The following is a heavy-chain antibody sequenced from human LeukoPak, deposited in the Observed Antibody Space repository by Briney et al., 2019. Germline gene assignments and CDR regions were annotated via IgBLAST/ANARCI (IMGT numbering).Heavy chain of an antibody. CDR1: GYTFTNYD. CDR3: ARVNCISTSCRSKFLDY. J-gene: IGHJ4*01. Sequence: ASVKVSCKASGYTFTNYDINWVRQATGQGLEWMGWMNPNSANTGYAQKFQGRVTMTTNTSISTAYMELSSLRSEDTAVYYCARVNCISTSCRSKFLDYWGQGTLVTVSS. D-gene: IGHD2-2*01. V-gene: IGHV1-8*01. CDR2: MNPNSANT.